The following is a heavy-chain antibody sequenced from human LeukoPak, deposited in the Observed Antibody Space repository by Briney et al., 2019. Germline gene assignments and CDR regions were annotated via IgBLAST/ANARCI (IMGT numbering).Heavy chain of an antibody. J-gene: IGHJ4*02. CDR1: GFTFSSYW. CDR2: IKSDGSST. V-gene: IGHV3-74*01. Sequence: GGSLRLSCAASGFTFSSYWMHWVRQAPGKGLVWVSRIKSDGSSTTYADSVKGRFTISRDNAKNTLYLQMNSLKPEDTAVYYCARVAEAAAFDSWGQGTLVTVSS. D-gene: IGHD6-13*01. CDR3: ARVAEAAAFDS.